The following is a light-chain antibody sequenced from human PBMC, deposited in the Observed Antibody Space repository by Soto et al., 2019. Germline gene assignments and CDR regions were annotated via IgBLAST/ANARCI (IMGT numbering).Light chain of an antibody. J-gene: IGKJ2*01. CDR3: QQYGSSPET. Sequence: EIVLTQSPGTLSLSPGERATLSCRASQSVISTYFAWYQHKPGQAPRLLIYATSTRATGVPDRFSGSGSGTDFTLTISRLEPEDCARYYCQQYGSSPETCGQGTKLEI. CDR1: QSVISTY. CDR2: ATS. V-gene: IGKV3-20*01.